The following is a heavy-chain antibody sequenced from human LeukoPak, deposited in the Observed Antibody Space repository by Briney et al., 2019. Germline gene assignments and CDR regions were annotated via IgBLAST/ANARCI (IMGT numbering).Heavy chain of an antibody. CDR1: GGTFSSYA. CDR2: IIPILGIA. J-gene: IGHJ4*02. Sequence: ASVKVSCKASGGTFSSYAISWVRQAPGQGLEWMGRIIPILGIANYAQKFQGRVTITADKSTSTAYMELSSLRSGDTAVYYCARAPLGGNFDYWGQGTLVTVSS. D-gene: IGHD3-16*01. V-gene: IGHV1-69*04. CDR3: ARAPLGGNFDY.